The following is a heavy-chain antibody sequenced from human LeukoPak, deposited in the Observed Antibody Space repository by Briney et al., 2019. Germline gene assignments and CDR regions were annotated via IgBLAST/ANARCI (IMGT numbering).Heavy chain of an antibody. V-gene: IGHV4-31*03. J-gene: IGHJ4*02. CDR3: ARTTEDCTNGVCYRWAHYFDY. Sequence: SQTLSLTCTVSGGSISSGGYYWSWIRQHPGKGLEWIGYIYYSGSTYYNPSLKSRVTISVDTSKNQFSLKLSSVTAADTAVYYCARTTEDCTNGVCYRWAHYFDYWGQGTLVTVSS. CDR2: IYYSGST. D-gene: IGHD2-8*01. CDR1: GGSISSGGYY.